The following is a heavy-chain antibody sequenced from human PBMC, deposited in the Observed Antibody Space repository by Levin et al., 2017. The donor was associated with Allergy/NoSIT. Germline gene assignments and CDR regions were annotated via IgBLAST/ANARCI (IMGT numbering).Heavy chain of an antibody. Sequence: RGESLKISCKGSGYSFTSYWISWVRQMPGKGLEWMGRIDPSDSYTNYSPSFQGHVTISADKSISTAYLQWSSLKASDTAMYYCARFIDSSSHPLTEYWGQGTLVTVSS. CDR2: IDPSDSYT. CDR1: GYSFTSYW. D-gene: IGHD6-13*01. CDR3: ARFIDSSSHPLTEY. J-gene: IGHJ4*02. V-gene: IGHV5-10-1*01.